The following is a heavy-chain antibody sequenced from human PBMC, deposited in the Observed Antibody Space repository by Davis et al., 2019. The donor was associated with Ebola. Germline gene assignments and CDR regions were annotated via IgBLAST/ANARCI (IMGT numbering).Heavy chain of an antibody. CDR2: ISAYNGHT. D-gene: IGHD6-19*01. CDR1: GYTFTSHG. V-gene: IGHV1-18*01. CDR3: ARGRNGGWDFDY. Sequence: AASVKVSCKASGYTFTSHGISWVRQAPGQGLEWMAWISAYNGHTNYAQKFQGRLTLPTDTSTSTVYMELRSLTSNDTAEYYCARGRNGGWDFDYWGQGTLVTVSS. J-gene: IGHJ4*02.